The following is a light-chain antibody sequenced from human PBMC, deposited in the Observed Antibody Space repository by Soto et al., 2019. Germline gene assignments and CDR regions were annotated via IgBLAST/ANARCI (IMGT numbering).Light chain of an antibody. CDR2: GAS. CDR3: QHYNNWPRT. V-gene: IGKV3-15*01. CDR1: QSVSSN. J-gene: IGKJ1*01. Sequence: EIVMTQSPATLSVSPGERVTLSCRASQSVSSNLAWYQQKPGQAPRLLIYGASTRATGIPARFSGSGSGTEFTLTISSLQSEDFAAYYCQHYNNWPRTFGQGTKVEIK.